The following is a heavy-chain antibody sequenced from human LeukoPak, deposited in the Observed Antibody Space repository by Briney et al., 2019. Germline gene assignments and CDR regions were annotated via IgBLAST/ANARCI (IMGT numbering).Heavy chain of an antibody. CDR2: IYYSGST. Sequence: PSETLSLTCTVSGGSISSYYWSWIRQHPGKGLEWIGYIYYSGSTYYNPSLKSRVTISVDTSKNQFSLKLSSVTAADTAVYYCARALSTIDAFDIWGQGTMVTVSS. J-gene: IGHJ3*02. D-gene: IGHD5-24*01. V-gene: IGHV4-59*06. CDR3: ARALSTIDAFDI. CDR1: GGSISSYY.